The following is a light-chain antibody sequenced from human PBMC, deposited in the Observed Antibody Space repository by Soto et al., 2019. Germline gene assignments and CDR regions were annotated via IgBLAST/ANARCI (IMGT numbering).Light chain of an antibody. CDR1: SSEVGAYNY. V-gene: IGLV2-14*03. J-gene: IGLJ1*01. CDR2: DVS. CDR3: SSYTSTSTLYV. Sequence: QSVLTQPASVSGSPGQSIAISCTGTSSEVGAYNYVSWYQHHPGKAPNLMIYDVSNRPSGVSNRFSGSKSGNTASLTISGLQAEDEADYYCSSYTSTSTLYVFGTGTKVTVL.